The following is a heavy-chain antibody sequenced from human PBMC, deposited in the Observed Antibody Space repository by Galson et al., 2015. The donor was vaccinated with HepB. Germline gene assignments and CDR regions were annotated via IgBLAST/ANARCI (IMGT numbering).Heavy chain of an antibody. Sequence: SVKVSCKASGGTFSSYAISWVRQAPGQGLEWMGGVIPIFGTANYTQKFQGRVTITADESTSTAYMELSSLRSDDTAVYYCASYVDTAMVGAFDIWGQGTMVTVSS. V-gene: IGHV1-69*13. CDR2: VIPIFGTA. CDR3: ASYVDTAMVGAFDI. J-gene: IGHJ3*02. D-gene: IGHD5-18*01. CDR1: GGTFSSYA.